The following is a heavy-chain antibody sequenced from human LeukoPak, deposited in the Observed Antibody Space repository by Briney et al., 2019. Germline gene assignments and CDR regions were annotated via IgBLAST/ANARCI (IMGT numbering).Heavy chain of an antibody. CDR1: GGSISNYY. CDR2: IFYSGST. Sequence: SETLSLTCTVSGGSISNYYWSWIRQPPGKGLEWIGYIFYSGSTNYNPSLKSRVTMSVDTSKNQFSLKLSSVTAADTAVYYCASERILTGYRTLDYWGQGTLVTVSS. V-gene: IGHV4-59*01. J-gene: IGHJ4*02. D-gene: IGHD3-9*01. CDR3: ASERILTGYRTLDY.